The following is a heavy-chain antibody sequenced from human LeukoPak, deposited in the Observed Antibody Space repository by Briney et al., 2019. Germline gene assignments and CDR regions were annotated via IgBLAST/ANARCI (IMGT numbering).Heavy chain of an antibody. CDR2: ISAYNGNT. Sequence: ASVKVSCKASGYTFTSYGISWVRQAPGQGLEWMGWISAYNGNTNYAQKLQGRVTMTTDTSTSTAYMELRSLRSDDTAVYYCARDRYCSSTSCYRRYYYGMDVWGQGTTATVSS. V-gene: IGHV1-18*01. CDR1: GYTFTSYG. J-gene: IGHJ6*02. D-gene: IGHD2-2*01. CDR3: ARDRYCSSTSCYRRYYYGMDV.